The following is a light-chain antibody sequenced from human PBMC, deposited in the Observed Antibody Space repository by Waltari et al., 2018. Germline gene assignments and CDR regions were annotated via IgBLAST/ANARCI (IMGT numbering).Light chain of an antibody. CDR2: GDN. V-gene: IGLV1-51*02. J-gene: IGLJ7*01. CDR1: SSNIGNNY. Sequence: QSVLTQPPSVSAAPGQRVTISCSGGSSNIGNNYVSWYRQFPGTAPKLLIYGDNERTAGVPGRFSGAKAGTSATLDITGLQAGDEADYYCGTWDSSLSGAVFGGGTHLTVL. CDR3: GTWDSSLSGAV.